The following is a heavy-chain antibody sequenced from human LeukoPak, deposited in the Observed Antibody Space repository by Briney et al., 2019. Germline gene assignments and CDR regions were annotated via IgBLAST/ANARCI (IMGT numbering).Heavy chain of an antibody. CDR3: ARDRAVTQDWVEFDP. D-gene: IGHD4-17*01. V-gene: IGHV3-66*03. CDR2: IRDSGET. Sequence: PGGSLRFSWAGSGFSVSNYYMSWARQAPGKGLEWVSLIRDSGETFYADSVKGRFTISRDNSKNTMYLQMNRLRVEDTAVYFCARDRAVTQDWVEFDPWGQGTLVTVSS. J-gene: IGHJ5*02. CDR1: GFSVSNYY.